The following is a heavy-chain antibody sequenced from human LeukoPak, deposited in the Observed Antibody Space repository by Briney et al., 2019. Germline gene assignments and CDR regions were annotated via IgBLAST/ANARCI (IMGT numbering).Heavy chain of an antibody. V-gene: IGHV3-23*01. J-gene: IGHJ4*02. Sequence: GGSLRLSCAASGFTFSSYWMSWVRQAPGKGLEWVSAISGSGGSTYYADSVKGRFTISRDNSKNTLYLQMNSLRAEDTAVYYCAKASPLYCSGGSCYSDYWGQGTLVTVSS. CDR3: AKASPLYCSGGSCYSDY. D-gene: IGHD2-15*01. CDR2: ISGSGGST. CDR1: GFTFSSYW.